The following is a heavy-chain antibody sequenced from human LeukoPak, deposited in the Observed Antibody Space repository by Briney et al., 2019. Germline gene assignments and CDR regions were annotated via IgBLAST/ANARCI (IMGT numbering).Heavy chain of an antibody. V-gene: IGHV4-39*01. Sequence: RPSETLSLTCTVSGGSITSNIYYLGWIRQPPGKGLEWIGSLYYTGSTYYNPSLKSRVTISVDTSKNQVSLKLTSVTAADTAVYYCARAPDIMYAFDNWGQGTMVTVSS. D-gene: IGHD5/OR15-5a*01. CDR3: ARAPDIMYAFDN. J-gene: IGHJ3*02. CDR2: LYYTGST. CDR1: GGSITSNIYY.